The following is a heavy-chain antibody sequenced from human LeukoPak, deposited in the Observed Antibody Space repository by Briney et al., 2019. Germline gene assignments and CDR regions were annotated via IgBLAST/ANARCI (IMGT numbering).Heavy chain of an antibody. D-gene: IGHD4/OR15-4a*01. V-gene: IGHV4-30-4*07. CDR1: GGSISSGGYS. CDR2: IYYSGST. Sequence: SETLSLTCAVSGGSISSGGYSWSWIRQPRGKGPEWIGYIYYSGSTHYNPSLRSRVTISVDTSKNQFSLKLSSVTAADTAVYYCARGGYDANDYWGQGTLVTVSS. CDR3: ARGGYDANDY. J-gene: IGHJ4*02.